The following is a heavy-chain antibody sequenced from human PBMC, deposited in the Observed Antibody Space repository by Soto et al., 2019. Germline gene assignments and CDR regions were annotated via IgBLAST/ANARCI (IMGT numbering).Heavy chain of an antibody. CDR3: ARKSGYNWNDVGDFDY. CDR1: GGSISSGDYY. D-gene: IGHD1-20*01. CDR2: IFYSGNT. J-gene: IGHJ4*02. Sequence: QVQLQESGPGLVKPSQTLSLTCTVSGGSISSGDYYWSWIRQPPGKGLEWIGYIFYSGNTYYNPSLKSRVTISIDPSKNQFSLKLSSVTAADTAVYYCARKSGYNWNDVGDFDYWGQGTLVTVSS. V-gene: IGHV4-30-4*01.